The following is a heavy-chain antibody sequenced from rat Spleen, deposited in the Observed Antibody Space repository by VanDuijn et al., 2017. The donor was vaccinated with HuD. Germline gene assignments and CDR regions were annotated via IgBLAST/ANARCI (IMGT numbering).Heavy chain of an antibody. CDR3: ARHGPSGDSLDY. Sequence: EVQLVDSVGGLEQAVRSLKLSCAAPGFTFSNYGMAWVRQAPTKGLEWVATMSSDGVSAYYQDSVKGRFTNSSDNAKSNLYLQMDSLRSEDTATYYCARHGPSGDSLDYWGQGVMVTVSS. V-gene: IGHV5-29*01. J-gene: IGHJ2*01. CDR1: GFTFSNYG. D-gene: IGHD1-1*01. CDR2: MSSDGVSA.